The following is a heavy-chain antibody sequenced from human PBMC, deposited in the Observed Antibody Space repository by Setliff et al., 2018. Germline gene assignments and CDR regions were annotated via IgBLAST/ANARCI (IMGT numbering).Heavy chain of an antibody. J-gene: IGHJ6*02. D-gene: IGHD4-17*01. V-gene: IGHV1-69*13. CDR1: GGTFSSYA. Sequence: GASVKVSCKASGGTFSSYAISWVRQAPGQGLEWMGGIIPIFGTANYAQKFQGRVTITADESTSTAYMELSSLRSEDTAVYYCARDLIDPDYGDYLSFYYYGMDAWGQGTTVTVSS. CDR2: IIPIFGTA. CDR3: ARDLIDPDYGDYLSFYYYGMDA.